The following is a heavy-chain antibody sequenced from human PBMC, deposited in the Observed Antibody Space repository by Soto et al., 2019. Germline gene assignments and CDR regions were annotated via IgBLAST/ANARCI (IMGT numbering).Heavy chain of an antibody. CDR3: ARVRYSSSWYMNWFDP. Sequence: ASVKVSCKASGYTFTCYGISWVRQAPGQGLEWMGWISAYNGNTNYAQKLQGRVTMTTDTSTSTAYMELRSLRSDDTAVYYCARVRYSSSWYMNWFDPWGQGTLVTVSS. CDR2: ISAYNGNT. D-gene: IGHD6-13*01. J-gene: IGHJ5*02. V-gene: IGHV1-18*01. CDR1: GYTFTCYG.